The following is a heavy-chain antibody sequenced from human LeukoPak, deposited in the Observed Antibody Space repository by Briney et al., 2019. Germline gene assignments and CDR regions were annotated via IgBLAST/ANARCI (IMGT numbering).Heavy chain of an antibody. Sequence: SVKVSCKASGGTFSSYAISRVRQAPGQGLEWMGGIIPIFGTANYAQKFQGRVTITADESTSTAYMELSSLRSEDTAVYYCARAPRMVATYFDYWGQGTLVTVSS. CDR1: GGTFSSYA. CDR2: IIPIFGTA. V-gene: IGHV1-69*13. CDR3: ARAPRMVATYFDY. J-gene: IGHJ4*02. D-gene: IGHD5-12*01.